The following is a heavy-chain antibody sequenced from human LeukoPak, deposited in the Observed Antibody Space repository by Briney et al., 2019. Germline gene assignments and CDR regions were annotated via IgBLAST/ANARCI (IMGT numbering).Heavy chain of an antibody. CDR3: SHQGY. Sequence: GGSLRLPCAASGFTFSSYTMHWVRQAPGKGLEYVSAISSDGGSTYYANSVKGRFTISRDNSKNTLFLQMGSLRPDDMAVYYCSHQGYWGQGTLVTVSS. V-gene: IGHV3-64*01. CDR2: ISSDGGST. CDR1: GFTFSSYT. J-gene: IGHJ4*02.